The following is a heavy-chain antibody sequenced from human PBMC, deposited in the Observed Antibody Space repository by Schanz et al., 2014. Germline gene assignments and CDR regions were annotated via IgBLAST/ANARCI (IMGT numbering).Heavy chain of an antibody. J-gene: IGHJ2*01. V-gene: IGHV1-18*01. CDR1: GYTFTDYG. D-gene: IGHD3-16*01. CDR3: VRVPSRDVSFDL. Sequence: VQLVQSGAEVKRPGASVRVSCKASGYTFTDYGLSWVRQAPGQGLEWLGWIRPDNGHTTYSQKGRDRVIFTTDTAANTAYMELRSLRSDDTAHEYCVRVPSRDVSFDLWGRGTLVTVSS. CDR2: IRPDNGHT.